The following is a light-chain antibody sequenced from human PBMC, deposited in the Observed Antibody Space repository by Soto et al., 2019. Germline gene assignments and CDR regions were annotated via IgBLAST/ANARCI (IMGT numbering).Light chain of an antibody. CDR3: QQASSFPLT. J-gene: IGKJ4*01. V-gene: IGKV1-12*01. CDR1: QPISSW. Sequence: IPMTQSPSSGSASVGDRVTITCRAGQPISSWLAWYQQKPGQPPNLLSYSASTLRSGVPSRFSGSESGTLFTLTITTLQPEDFATYHCQQASSFPLTFGGGTKVEV. CDR2: SAS.